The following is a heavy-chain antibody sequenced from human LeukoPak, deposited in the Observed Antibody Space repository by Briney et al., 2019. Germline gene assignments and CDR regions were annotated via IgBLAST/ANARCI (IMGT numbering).Heavy chain of an antibody. CDR1: GFTFSSYW. Sequence: GGSLRLSCAASGFTFSSYWMSWVRQAPGKGLEWVANIKQDGSEKYYVDSVKGRFTISRDNAKNSLYLQVNSLRAEDTAVYYCARDSMGATSTFDYWGQGTLVTVSS. D-gene: IGHD1-26*01. J-gene: IGHJ4*02. CDR3: ARDSMGATSTFDY. V-gene: IGHV3-7*01. CDR2: IKQDGSEK.